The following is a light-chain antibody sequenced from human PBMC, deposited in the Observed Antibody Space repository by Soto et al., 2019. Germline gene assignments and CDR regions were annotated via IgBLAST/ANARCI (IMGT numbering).Light chain of an antibody. Sequence: QSVLTQAACVSGCPGQSITISCIGTSSDIGPYSYVSWYQQHPDKAPKIILYEVTDRPSGASDRFSGAKSGNAAFLTISGLQAEDEADYYCSSYSSSATPYVFGPGTKVTVL. CDR3: SSYSSSATPYV. J-gene: IGLJ1*01. CDR1: SSDIGPYSY. CDR2: EVT. V-gene: IGLV2-14*01.